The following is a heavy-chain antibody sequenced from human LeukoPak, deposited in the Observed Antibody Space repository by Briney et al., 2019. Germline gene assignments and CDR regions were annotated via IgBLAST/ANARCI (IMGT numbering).Heavy chain of an antibody. CDR2: IHQSGGS. Sequence: SETLSLTCGVSGDSISSSPYSWAWIRQPPGKGLAWIGTIHQSGGSYYNPSLQSRLTMSIDTSKNQFSLKLTSVTAADTAVYYCARHSWGGNKDFDLWGRGTLVAVSS. V-gene: IGHV4-39*01. CDR3: ARHSWGGNKDFDL. CDR1: GDSISSSPYS. D-gene: IGHD4-23*01. J-gene: IGHJ2*01.